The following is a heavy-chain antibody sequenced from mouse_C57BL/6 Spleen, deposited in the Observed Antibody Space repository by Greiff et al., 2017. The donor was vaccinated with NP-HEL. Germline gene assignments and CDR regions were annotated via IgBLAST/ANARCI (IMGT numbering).Heavy chain of an antibody. J-gene: IGHJ1*03. CDR3: AREGITTVVATDWYFDV. CDR1: GYSFTDYN. CDR2: INPNYGTT. Sequence: EVQLQQSGPELVKPGASVKISCKASGYSFTDYNMNWVKQSNGKSLEWIGVINPNYGTTSYNQKFKGKATLTVDQSSSTAYMQLNSLTSEDSAVYYCAREGITTVVATDWYFDVWGTGTTVTVSS. V-gene: IGHV1-39*01. D-gene: IGHD1-1*01.